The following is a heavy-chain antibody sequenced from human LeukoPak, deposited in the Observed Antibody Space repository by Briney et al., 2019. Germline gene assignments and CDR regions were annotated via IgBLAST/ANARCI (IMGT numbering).Heavy chain of an antibody. D-gene: IGHD6-13*01. Sequence: LVASVKVSCKASGYTFTGYYMHWVRQAPGQGLEWMGWINPNSGGTNYAQKFQGRVTMTRDTSISTAYMELSRLRSDDTAVYYCAGPGIAAAGTGIGFDPWGQGTLVTVSS. CDR3: AGPGIAAAGTGIGFDP. V-gene: IGHV1-2*03. J-gene: IGHJ5*02. CDR2: INPNSGGT. CDR1: GYTFTGYY.